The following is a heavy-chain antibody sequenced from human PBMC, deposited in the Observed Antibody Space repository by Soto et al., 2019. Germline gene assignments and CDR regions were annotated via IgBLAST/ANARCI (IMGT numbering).Heavy chain of an antibody. Sequence: PGGSLRLSCAASGFTFSSYWMHWVRQAPGKGLVWVSRINSDGSSTSYADSVKGRFTISRDNAKNTLYLQMNSLRAEDTAVYYCARGRDGYNPRYYGMDVWGQGTTVTVSS. CDR3: ARGRDGYNPRYYGMDV. J-gene: IGHJ6*02. CDR1: GFTFSSYW. D-gene: IGHD5-12*01. V-gene: IGHV3-74*01. CDR2: INSDGSST.